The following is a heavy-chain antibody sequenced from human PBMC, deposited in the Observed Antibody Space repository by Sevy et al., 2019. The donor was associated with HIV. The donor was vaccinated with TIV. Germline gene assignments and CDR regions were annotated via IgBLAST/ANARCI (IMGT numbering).Heavy chain of an antibody. J-gene: IGHJ6*03. CDR3: ARSPDFDWLQTYYYYYMDV. D-gene: IGHD3-9*01. CDR2: IYYSGNT. V-gene: IGHV4-59*01. CDR1: GGSISSYY. Sequence: SETLSLTCTVSGGSISSYYWSWIRQPPGKGLEWIGYIYYSGNTNYNPSLKSRVTISVDTSKNQFSLKLSSVTAADTAVYYCARSPDFDWLQTYYYYYMDVWGKGTTVTVSS.